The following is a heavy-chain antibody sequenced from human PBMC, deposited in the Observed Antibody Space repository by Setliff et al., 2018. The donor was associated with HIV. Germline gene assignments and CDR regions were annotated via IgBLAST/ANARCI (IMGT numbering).Heavy chain of an antibody. D-gene: IGHD6-13*01. Sequence: PGESLKISCKGSGYSFTSYWIGWVRQMPGKGLEWMGIIYAGDSDIKYSPSLQGQVTISADKSISTAYLQWSSLKASDTAMYYCASGIAAAGTLDYWGQGTLVTVSS. V-gene: IGHV5-51*01. CDR3: ASGIAAAGTLDY. CDR1: GYSFTSYW. CDR2: IYAGDSDI. J-gene: IGHJ4*02.